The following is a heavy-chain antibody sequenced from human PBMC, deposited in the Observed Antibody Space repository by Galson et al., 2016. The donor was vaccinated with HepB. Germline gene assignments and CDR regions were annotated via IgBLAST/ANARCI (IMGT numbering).Heavy chain of an antibody. Sequence: SETLSLTCTVSGDSIIDYFWSWIRQPPGKGLEWIGYISYIRDSNYNPSLRSRLTLSLDTSKNQFSLTLTSVTAADTAVYYCARHHAGWLDPWGQGTLVTVSS. V-gene: IGHV4-59*01. CDR2: ISYIRDS. CDR3: ARHHAGWLDP. D-gene: IGHD1-14*01. J-gene: IGHJ5*02. CDR1: GDSIIDYF.